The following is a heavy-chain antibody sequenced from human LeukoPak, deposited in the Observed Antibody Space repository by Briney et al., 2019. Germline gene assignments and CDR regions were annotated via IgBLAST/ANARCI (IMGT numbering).Heavy chain of an antibody. V-gene: IGHV3-30*01. CDR2: ISYDGSNK. D-gene: IGHD1-26*01. Sequence: GGSLRLSCAASGFTFSSYAMHWVRQAPGKGLEWVAVISYDGSNKYYADSVKGRFTISRDNSKNTLYLQMNSLRAEDTAVYYCAREGAGATWGHFDYWGQGTLVTVSS. J-gene: IGHJ4*02. CDR1: GFTFSSYA. CDR3: AREGAGATWGHFDY.